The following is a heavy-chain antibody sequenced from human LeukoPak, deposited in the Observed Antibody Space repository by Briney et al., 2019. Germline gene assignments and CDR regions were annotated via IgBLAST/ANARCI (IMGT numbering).Heavy chain of an antibody. CDR1: GGSFSGYY. J-gene: IGHJ5*02. CDR2: INHSGST. D-gene: IGHD3-3*01. V-gene: IGHV4-34*01. CDR3: ARDPASITIFGVVIGDDNWFDP. Sequence: SETLSLTCAVYGGSFSGYYWSWIRQPPGKGLEWIGEINHSGSTNYNPSLKSRVTISVDTSKNQFSLKLSSVTAADTAVYYCARDPASITIFGVVIGDDNWFDPWGQGTLVTVSS.